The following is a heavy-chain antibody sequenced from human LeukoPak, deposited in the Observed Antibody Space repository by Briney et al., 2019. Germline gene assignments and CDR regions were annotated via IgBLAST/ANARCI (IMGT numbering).Heavy chain of an antibody. CDR1: GGSFSGYY. CDR3: ARMGYGSGSYYFDY. V-gene: IGHV4-34*01. Sequence: SETLSLTCAVYGGSFSGYYWSWIRQPPGKGLEWIGEINHSGSTNYNPSLKSRVTISVDTSKNQFSLKLSSVTAADTAVYYCARMGYGSGSYYFDYWGQGTLVTVSS. D-gene: IGHD3-10*01. CDR2: INHSGST. J-gene: IGHJ4*02.